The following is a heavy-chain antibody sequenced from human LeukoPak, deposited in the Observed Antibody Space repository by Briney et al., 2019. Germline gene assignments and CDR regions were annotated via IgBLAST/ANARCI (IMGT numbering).Heavy chain of an antibody. D-gene: IGHD3-10*01. J-gene: IGHJ4*02. V-gene: IGHV3-23*01. Sequence: PGGSLRLSCAASGFIFSSYAMNWVRQAPGRGLEWLSTISGSGTTTYYVDSVKGRFTVSRDNSKNTLYLQMSSLRAGDTAVYYCAKAGHYGSGSYYSDYWGRGTLVTVSP. CDR3: AKAGHYGSGSYYSDY. CDR1: GFIFSSYA. CDR2: ISGSGTTT.